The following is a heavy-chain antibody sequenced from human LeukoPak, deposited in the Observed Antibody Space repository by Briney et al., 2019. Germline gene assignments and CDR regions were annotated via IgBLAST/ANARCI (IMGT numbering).Heavy chain of an antibody. CDR3: ARRTYYDTLTGYKYWYFDL. J-gene: IGHJ2*01. CDR2: INYSGNS. Sequence: SETLSLTCTVSGGSISSYYWSWVRQPPGKGLQWIGYINYSGNSDYNPSLQSRVTMSVDTSKKQFSLKLNSVTAADTAVYYCARRTYYDTLTGYKYWYFDLWGRGTLVTASS. CDR1: GGSISSYY. V-gene: IGHV4-59*01. D-gene: IGHD3-9*01.